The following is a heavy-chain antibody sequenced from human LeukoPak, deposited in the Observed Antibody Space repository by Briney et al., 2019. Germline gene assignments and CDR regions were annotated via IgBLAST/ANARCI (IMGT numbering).Heavy chain of an antibody. V-gene: IGHV1-8*01. CDR2: MNPNSGNT. J-gene: IGHJ4*02. CDR3: ARGLYSSGWYRGPFSFDY. Sequence: GASVKVSCKASGYTFTSYDINWVRQATGQGLEWMGWMNPNSGNTGCAQKFQGRVTMTRNTSISTAYMELSSLRSEDTAVCYCARGLYSSGWYRGPFSFDYWGQGTLVTVSS. D-gene: IGHD6-19*01. CDR1: GYTFTSYD.